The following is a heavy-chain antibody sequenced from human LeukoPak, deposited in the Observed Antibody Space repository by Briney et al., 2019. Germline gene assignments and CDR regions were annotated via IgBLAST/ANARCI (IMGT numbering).Heavy chain of an antibody. Sequence: GSLRLSCAASGFTVSSNYMSWVRQAPGKGLEWVSVIYSDGSTHYTDSVKGRFTISRDNSKNTVYLQMNSLRAEDAAVYYCASQYRSSWSFDYWGQGTLVTVSS. D-gene: IGHD6-13*01. J-gene: IGHJ4*02. CDR1: GFTVSSNY. CDR3: ASQYRSSWSFDY. V-gene: IGHV3-53*01. CDR2: IYSDGST.